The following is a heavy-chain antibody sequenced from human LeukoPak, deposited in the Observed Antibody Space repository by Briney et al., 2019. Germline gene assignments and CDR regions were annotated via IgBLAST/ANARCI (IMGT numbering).Heavy chain of an antibody. D-gene: IGHD1-26*01. J-gene: IGHJ3*02. V-gene: IGHV4-61*02. CDR2: IYTSGST. CDR3: AREVRVGASHAFDI. CDR1: GGSISSGSYY. Sequence: SGTLSLTCTVSGGSISSGSYYWSWIRQPAGKGLEWIGRIYTSGSTNYNPSLKSRVTMSVDTSKNQFSLKLSSVTAADTAVYYCAREVRVGASHAFDIWGQGTMVTVSS.